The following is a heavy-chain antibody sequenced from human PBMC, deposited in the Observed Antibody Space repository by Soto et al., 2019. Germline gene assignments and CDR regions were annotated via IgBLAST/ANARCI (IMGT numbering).Heavy chain of an antibody. V-gene: IGHV3-23*01. D-gene: IGHD5-12*01. CDR2: ITNSGAGT. CDR3: AKANLHGLGLQDY. J-gene: IGHJ4*02. Sequence: EVQLLESGGGLVQPGGSLRLSCAASGFTFSTYAMSWVRQAPGKGLEWVSTITNSGAGTYYADSVKGRLTISRDNSKNTLYLQMNSLRAEDTAVYYCAKANLHGLGLQDYWGQGTLVTVSS. CDR1: GFTFSTYA.